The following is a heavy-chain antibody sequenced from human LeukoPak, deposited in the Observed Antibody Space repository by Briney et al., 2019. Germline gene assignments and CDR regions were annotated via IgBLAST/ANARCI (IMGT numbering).Heavy chain of an antibody. CDR2: IYSSGST. V-gene: IGHV4-61*01. J-gene: IGHJ5*02. CDR3: ARENSGSCFNMKCLNWFDP. Sequence: SETLSLTRTVSGGSISSNRYYWSWIRQPPRKGLEWIGYIYSSGSTKYNPSLKSRVTISVDTSKNQFSLKLNSVTAADTAVYYCARENSGSCFNMKCLNWFDPWGQGTLVTVSS. CDR1: GGSISSNRYY. D-gene: IGHD3-22*01.